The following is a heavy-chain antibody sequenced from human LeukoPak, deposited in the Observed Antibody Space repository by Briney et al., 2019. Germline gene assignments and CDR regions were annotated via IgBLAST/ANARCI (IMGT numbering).Heavy chain of an antibody. J-gene: IGHJ1*01. V-gene: IGHV3-53*01. Sequence: GGSLRLSCAASGFTVNSNYMSWVRQTPGKGLEWVSVIYSGGSTYYADSVKGRFTISRDNSKNTLYLQMNSLRAEDTAVYYCASMYFSQYLQHWGQGTLVTVSS. CDR3: ASMYFSQYLQH. CDR1: GFTVNSNY. CDR2: IYSGGST. D-gene: IGHD2-8*01.